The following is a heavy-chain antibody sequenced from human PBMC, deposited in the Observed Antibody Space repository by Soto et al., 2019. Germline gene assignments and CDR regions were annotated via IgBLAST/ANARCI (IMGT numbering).Heavy chain of an antibody. CDR3: AKDSGETSYYYYGMDV. CDR1: GFTFSSYA. J-gene: IGHJ6*02. V-gene: IGHV3-23*01. D-gene: IGHD7-27*01. CDR2: ISGSGGST. Sequence: EVQLLESGGGLVQPGGSLRLSCAASGFTFSSYAMSWVRQAPGKGLEWVSAISGSGGSTYYADSVKGRFTISRDNSKNTLYLQMNSLRAEDTAVYYCAKDSGETSYYYYGMDVWGQGTTVTVSS.